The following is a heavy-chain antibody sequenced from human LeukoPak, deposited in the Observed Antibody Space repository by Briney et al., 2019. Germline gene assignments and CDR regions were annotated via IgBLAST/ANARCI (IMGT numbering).Heavy chain of an antibody. CDR1: GGAISSSSYY. CDR3: GRHQTMYYGMDV. Sequence: PSETLSLTCTVSGGAISSSSYYWGWIRQPSGKGLEWIGSIFYSGSTYYNPSLKSRVTISVDTSKNQFSLKLSSVTAADTAVYYCGRHQTMYYGMDVWGQGTTVTVSS. CDR2: IFYSGST. V-gene: IGHV4-39*01. J-gene: IGHJ6*02. D-gene: IGHD4/OR15-4a*01.